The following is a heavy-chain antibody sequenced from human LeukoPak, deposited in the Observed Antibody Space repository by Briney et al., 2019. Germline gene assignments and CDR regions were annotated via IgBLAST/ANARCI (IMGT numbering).Heavy chain of an antibody. D-gene: IGHD3-22*01. Sequence: GASVKVSCKASGYTFTSYGISWVRQAPGQGLEWMGWISAYNGNTNYAQKLQGRVTMTTDTSTSTAYMELRSLRSDDTAVYYCAADWRNYDSSGEGPGDYWGQGTLVTVSS. CDR2: ISAYNGNT. V-gene: IGHV1-18*01. J-gene: IGHJ4*02. CDR1: GYTFTSYG. CDR3: AADWRNYDSSGEGPGDY.